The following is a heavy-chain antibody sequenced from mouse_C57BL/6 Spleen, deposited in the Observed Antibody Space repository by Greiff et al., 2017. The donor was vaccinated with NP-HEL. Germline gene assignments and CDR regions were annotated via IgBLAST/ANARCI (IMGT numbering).Heavy chain of an antibody. CDR2: IDPENGDT. CDR3: TSYAMDY. CDR1: GFNIKDDY. Sequence: EVQLHQSGAELVRPGASVKLSCTASGFNIKDDYMHWVKQRPEQGLEWIGWIDPENGDTEYASKFQGKATITADTSSNTAYLQLSSLTSEDTAVYYCTSYAMDYWGQGTSVTVSS. V-gene: IGHV14-4*01. J-gene: IGHJ4*01.